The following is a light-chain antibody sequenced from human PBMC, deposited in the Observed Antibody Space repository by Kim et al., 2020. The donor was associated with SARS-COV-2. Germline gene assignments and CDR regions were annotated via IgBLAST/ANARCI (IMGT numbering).Light chain of an antibody. CDR3: QQANSFPIT. V-gene: IGKV1-12*01. Sequence: ASVGDRVTITCRASQDIHNWLAWYQQKPGKAPRLLIYAASSLQSGVPSRFSGSASGTDFTLTINGLQPEDFASYYCQQANSFPITFGQGTRLEIK. CDR1: QDIHNW. J-gene: IGKJ5*01. CDR2: AAS.